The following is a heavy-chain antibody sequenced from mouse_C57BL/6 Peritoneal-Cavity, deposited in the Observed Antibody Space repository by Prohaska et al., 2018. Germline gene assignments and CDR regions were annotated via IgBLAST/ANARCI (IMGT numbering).Heavy chain of an antibody. D-gene: IGHD1-1*01. V-gene: IGHV5-4*01. CDR2: ISDGGSYT. CDR1: GFTFSSYA. J-gene: IGHJ1*03. Sequence: EVQLVESGGGLVKPGGSLNLSCAASGFTFSSYAMSWVRQTPEKRLEWVATISDGGSYTYYPDNVKGRFTISRDNAKNNLYLQMSHLKSEDTAMYYCARETTVVAWYFDVWGTGTTVTVSS. CDR3: ARETTVVAWYFDV.